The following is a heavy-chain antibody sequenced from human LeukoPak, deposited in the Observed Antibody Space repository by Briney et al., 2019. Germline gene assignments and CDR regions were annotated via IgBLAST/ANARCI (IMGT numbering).Heavy chain of an antibody. CDR2: IYYSGST. CDR1: GGSISSSSYY. D-gene: IGHD4-17*01. J-gene: IGHJ4*02. V-gene: IGHV4-39*01. Sequence: SETLSLTCTVSGGSISSSSYYWGWIRQPPGKGLEWIGSIYYSGSTYYNPSLKSRVTISVDTSKNQFSLKLSSVTAADTAVYFCARHNYGDYLVFYYWGRGALVTVSS. CDR3: ARHNYGDYLVFYY.